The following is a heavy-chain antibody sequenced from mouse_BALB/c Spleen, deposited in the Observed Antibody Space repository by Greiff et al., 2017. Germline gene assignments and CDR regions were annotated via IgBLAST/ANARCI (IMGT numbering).Heavy chain of an antibody. J-gene: IGHJ1*01. CDR1: GFTFTDYY. Sequence: EVKLMESGGGLVQPGGSLRLSCATSGFTFTDYYMSWVRQPPGKALEWLGFIRNKANGYTTEYSASVKGRFTISRDNSQSILYLQMNTLRAEDSATYYCARENWDGWYFDVWGAGTTVTVSS. D-gene: IGHD4-1*01. CDR2: IRNKANGYTT. CDR3: ARENWDGWYFDV. V-gene: IGHV7-3*02.